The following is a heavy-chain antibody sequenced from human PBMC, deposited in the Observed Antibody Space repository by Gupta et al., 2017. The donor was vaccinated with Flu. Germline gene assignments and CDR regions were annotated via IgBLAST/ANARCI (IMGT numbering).Heavy chain of an antibody. CDR2: IIPVFEPT. V-gene: IGHV1-69*01. Sequence: GQGLEWMGGIIPVFEPTKYAQKFQGRVTITADESTNTAYLELSSLRSEDTAVYYCARKGGGHCSGGTCYSFDYWGQGTLVTVSS. CDR3: ARKGGGHCSGGTCYSFDY. J-gene: IGHJ4*02. D-gene: IGHD2-15*01.